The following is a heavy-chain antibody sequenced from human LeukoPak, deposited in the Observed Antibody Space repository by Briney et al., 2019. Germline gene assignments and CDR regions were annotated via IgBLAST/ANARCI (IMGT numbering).Heavy chain of an antibody. Sequence: GASVKVSCKASGGTFSSYAISWVRQAPGQGLEWMGGIIPIFGTANYAQKFQGRVTITADKSTSTAYMELSSLRSEDTAVYYCARVKDSSGYYTDYWGQGTLVTVSS. CDR2: IIPIFGTA. V-gene: IGHV1-69*06. CDR1: GGTFSSYA. J-gene: IGHJ4*02. CDR3: ARVKDSSGYYTDY. D-gene: IGHD3-22*01.